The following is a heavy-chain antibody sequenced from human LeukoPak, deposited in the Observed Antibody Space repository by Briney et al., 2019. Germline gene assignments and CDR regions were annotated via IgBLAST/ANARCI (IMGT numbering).Heavy chain of an antibody. J-gene: IGHJ6*02. Sequence: ASVKVSCKASGYTFTGYYMHWVRQAPGQGLEWMGWISAYNGNTNYAQKLQGRVTMTTDTSTSTAYMELRSLRSDDTAVYYCALNSYYYYGMDVWGQGTTVTVSS. CDR2: ISAYNGNT. V-gene: IGHV1-18*04. CDR3: ALNSYYYYGMDV. CDR1: GYTFTGYY.